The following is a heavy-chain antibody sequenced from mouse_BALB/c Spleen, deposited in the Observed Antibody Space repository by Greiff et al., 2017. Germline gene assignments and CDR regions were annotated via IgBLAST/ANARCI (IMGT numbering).Heavy chain of an antibody. V-gene: IGHV14-4*02. CDR1: GFNIKDYY. CDR2: IDPENGDT. D-gene: IGHD1-1*01. J-gene: IGHJ4*01. Sequence: EVQLQQSGAELVRSGASVKLSCTASGFNIKDYYMHWVKQRPEQGLEWIGWIDPENGDTEYAPKFQGQATMTADTATNTAYLQLSSLKSEDTAVYYCNALYGSSDNYAMDYWGQGTSVTVSA. CDR3: NALYGSSDNYAMDY.